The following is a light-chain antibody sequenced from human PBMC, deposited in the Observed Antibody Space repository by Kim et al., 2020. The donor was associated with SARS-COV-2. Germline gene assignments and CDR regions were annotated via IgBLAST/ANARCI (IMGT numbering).Light chain of an antibody. Sequence: GQSIDIAWTGTGCDVGGYNYASWDQQHPREAPKVMVYDVGQRPSGVSNRFSGSKSGNTASLTISGLQAEDEADYHCSSYTSSRTWMFGEETQLTVL. CDR2: DVG. CDR3: SSYTSSRTWM. CDR1: GCDVGGYNY. J-gene: IGLJ3*02. V-gene: IGLV2-14*04.